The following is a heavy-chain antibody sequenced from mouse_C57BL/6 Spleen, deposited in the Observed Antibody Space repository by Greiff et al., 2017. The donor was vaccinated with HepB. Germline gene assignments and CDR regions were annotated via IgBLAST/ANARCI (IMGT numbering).Heavy chain of an antibody. J-gene: IGHJ3*01. CDR3: ARNKIYDGYPAWFAY. Sequence: VQLQQSGAELVKPGASVKISCKASGYAFSSYWMNWVKPRPGKGLEWIGQIYPGDGDTNYNGKFKGKATLTADKSSSTAYMQLSRLTSEDAAVYFCARNKIYDGYPAWFAYWGQGTLVTVSA. V-gene: IGHV1-80*01. CDR1: GYAFSSYW. D-gene: IGHD2-3*01. CDR2: IYPGDGDT.